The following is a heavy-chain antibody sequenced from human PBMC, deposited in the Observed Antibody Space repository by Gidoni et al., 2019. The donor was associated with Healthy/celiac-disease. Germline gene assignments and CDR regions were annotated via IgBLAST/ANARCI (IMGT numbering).Heavy chain of an antibody. CDR3: VKDQGVGAFDI. CDR2: IISNGGST. CDR1: GFTFSIYV. V-gene: IGHV3-64D*09. Sequence: EVQLVESGGGLGQPGGSLRLSCPASGFTFSIYVMHWVRQAPGKGLEYVSAIISNGGSTYYADSVKGRFTISRDNSKNTLYLQMSMLRAEDTAVYYCVKDQGVGAFDIWGQGTMVTVSS. J-gene: IGHJ3*02. D-gene: IGHD1-26*01.